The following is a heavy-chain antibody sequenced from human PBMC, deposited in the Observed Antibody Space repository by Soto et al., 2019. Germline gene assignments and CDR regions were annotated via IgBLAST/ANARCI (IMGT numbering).Heavy chain of an antibody. CDR1: GFTFSSYG. CDR2: IWYDGSNK. Sequence: QVQLVESGGGVVQPGRSLRLSCAASGFTFSSYGMHWVRQAPGKGLEWVAVIWYDGSNKYYADSVNGRFTISRDNSKNTLYLQMNSLRAEDTAVYYCARDALFGYDSSGYVDYWGQGTLVTVSS. CDR3: ARDALFGYDSSGYVDY. J-gene: IGHJ4*02. V-gene: IGHV3-33*01. D-gene: IGHD3-22*01.